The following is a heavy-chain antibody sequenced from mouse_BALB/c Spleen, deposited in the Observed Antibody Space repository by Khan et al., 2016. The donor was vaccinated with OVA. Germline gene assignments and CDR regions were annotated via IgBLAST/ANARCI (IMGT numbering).Heavy chain of an antibody. CDR3: ARRNYFGYTFAY. D-gene: IGHD1-2*01. J-gene: IGHJ3*01. Sequence: QVQLKQSGAELARPGASVKLSCKASGYTFSDYYINWVKQRTGQGLEWIGEISPRSGDTYYNEKFKGKATLTADKSSSTAYMQLSSLTSEASAVYFWARRNYFGYTFAYWGQGTLVTVSA. CDR2: ISPRSGDT. V-gene: IGHV1-77*01. CDR1: GYTFSDYY.